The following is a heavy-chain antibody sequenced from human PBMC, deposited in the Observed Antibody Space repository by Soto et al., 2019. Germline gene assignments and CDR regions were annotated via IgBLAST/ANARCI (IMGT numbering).Heavy chain of an antibody. CDR2: ISDSGDRT. Sequence: EEQLLESGGGLVQPGESLRLSCAASGFTFSSSAMNWVRQTPGKGLEWVSLISDSGDRTHYADSVRGRFSISRDNSKNTLYLQMYSLRAEDTAVYYCAKSLNINWKNWFDPWGQRTLVTVSS. CDR3: AKSLNINWKNWFDP. J-gene: IGHJ5*02. D-gene: IGHD1-1*01. CDR1: GFTFSSSA. V-gene: IGHV3-23*01.